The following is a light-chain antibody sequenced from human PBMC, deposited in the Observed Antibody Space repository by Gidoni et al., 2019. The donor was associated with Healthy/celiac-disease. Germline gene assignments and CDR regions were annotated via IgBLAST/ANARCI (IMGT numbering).Light chain of an antibody. CDR2: GAS. Sequence: EIVLTQSPGTLSLSPGERATLSCRASQSVSSSYLAWYQQKPVQAPRRLIYGASSRATGIPDRFSGSGSGTDFTLTISRREPEDFAVYYCQQYGSSPPTFGQGTKVEIK. CDR3: QQYGSSPPT. V-gene: IGKV3-20*01. J-gene: IGKJ1*01. CDR1: QSVSSSY.